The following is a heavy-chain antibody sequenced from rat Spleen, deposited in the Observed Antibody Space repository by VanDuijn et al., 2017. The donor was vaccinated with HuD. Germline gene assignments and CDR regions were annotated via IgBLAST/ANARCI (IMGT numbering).Heavy chain of an antibody. D-gene: IGHD1-2*01. V-gene: IGHV1-43*01. CDR1: GYTFSNYY. CDR2: ITTGSGGT. J-gene: IGHJ3*01. Sequence: QVQLQQSGAALAKPGSSVKISCKASGYTFSNYYLSWIKQTTGQGLDYIGYITTGSGGTNYNEKFKGKATLTVDKSSSTAFMQLSSLTPDDSAVYYCASDYSSFIRFAYWGQGTLVTVSS. CDR3: ASDYSSFIRFAY.